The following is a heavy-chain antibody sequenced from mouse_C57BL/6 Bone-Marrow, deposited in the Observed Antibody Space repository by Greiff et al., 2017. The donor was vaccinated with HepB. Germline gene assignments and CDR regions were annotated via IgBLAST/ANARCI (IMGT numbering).Heavy chain of an antibody. D-gene: IGHD2-1*01. CDR1: GYTFTNYW. Sequence: VQLQQSGAELVRPGTSVKMSCKASGYTFTNYWIGWAKQRPGHGLEWIGDIYPGGGYTNYNEKFKGKATLTADKSSSTAYMQFSSLTSEDSAIYYCARGGGFYGNYVWFDYWGQGTTLTVSS. CDR2: IYPGGGYT. V-gene: IGHV1-63*01. CDR3: ARGGGFYGNYVWFDY. J-gene: IGHJ2*01.